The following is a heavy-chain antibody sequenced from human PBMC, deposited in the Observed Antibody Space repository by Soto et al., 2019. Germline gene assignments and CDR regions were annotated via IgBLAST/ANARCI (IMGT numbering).Heavy chain of an antibody. V-gene: IGHV3-21*01. J-gene: IGHJ4*02. CDR3: TRTPDY. CDR2: LNSISNSV. Sequence: NPGGSLRLSCVGSGFTFSTYTMTWVRQAPGKGLEWVSSLNSISNSVYYAESVRGRFTISRDNSKNSLYLQMHSLRPDDTGVYYCTRTPDYWGQGTLVTVSS. CDR1: GFTFSTYT.